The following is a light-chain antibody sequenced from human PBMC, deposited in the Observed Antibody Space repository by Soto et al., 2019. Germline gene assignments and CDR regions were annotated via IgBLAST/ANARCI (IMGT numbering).Light chain of an antibody. J-gene: IGLJ1*01. Sequence: QSALTQPASVSGSPGQSITTSCAGTSSDVGAYNYVSWYQQHPGKAPKLMIYEVSNRPSGVSNRFSGSKSGDTASLTISGLQAEDEAAYYSTSYTNSSTLGVFGTGTKLTVL. V-gene: IGLV2-14*01. CDR1: SSDVGAYNY. CDR2: EVS. CDR3: TSYTNSSTLGV.